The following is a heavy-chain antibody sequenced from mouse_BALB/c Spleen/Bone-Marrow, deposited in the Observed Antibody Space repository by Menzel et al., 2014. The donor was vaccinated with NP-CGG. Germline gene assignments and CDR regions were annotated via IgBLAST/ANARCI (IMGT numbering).Heavy chain of an antibody. D-gene: IGHD2-4*01. CDR3: ARDDYDAIAY. J-gene: IGHJ3*01. V-gene: IGHV1-7*01. CDR1: GYTFTSYW. Sequence: QVQLQQSGAELAKPGASVKMSFKASGYTFTSYWMHWVKQRPGQGLEWIGYINPSTGYTEYNQKFKDKATLTAVKSSTTAYMQLRSLTSEDSAVYYCARDDYDAIAYWGQGTLVTVSA. CDR2: INPSTGYT.